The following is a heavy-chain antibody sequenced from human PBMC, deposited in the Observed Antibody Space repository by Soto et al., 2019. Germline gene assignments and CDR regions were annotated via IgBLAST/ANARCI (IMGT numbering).Heavy chain of an antibody. Sequence: QVQLVQSGAEVKKPGASVKVSCKASGYTFTSYDINWVRQATGQGLEWMGWMNPNSGNTGYAQKFQGRVTMTRNTSKRTAYMELSSLRSEDTAVYYCARDHTYYDFWSGYSQPNWFDPWGQGTLVTVSS. V-gene: IGHV1-8*01. D-gene: IGHD3-3*01. CDR3: ARDHTYYDFWSGYSQPNWFDP. J-gene: IGHJ5*02. CDR2: MNPNSGNT. CDR1: GYTFTSYD.